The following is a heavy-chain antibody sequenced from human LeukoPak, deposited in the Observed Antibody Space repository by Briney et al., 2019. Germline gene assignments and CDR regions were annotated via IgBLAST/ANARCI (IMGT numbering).Heavy chain of an antibody. V-gene: IGHV1-2*02. D-gene: IGHD2-2*01. CDR3: ARDIVVVPAATIPLT. CDR1: GYTFTSYG. Sequence: EASVKVSCKASGYTFTSYGISWVRQAPGQGLEWMGWINPNSGGTNYAQKFQGRVTMTRDTSISTAYMELSRLRSDDTAVYYCARDIVVVPAATIPLTWGQETLVTVSS. CDR2: INPNSGGT. J-gene: IGHJ5*02.